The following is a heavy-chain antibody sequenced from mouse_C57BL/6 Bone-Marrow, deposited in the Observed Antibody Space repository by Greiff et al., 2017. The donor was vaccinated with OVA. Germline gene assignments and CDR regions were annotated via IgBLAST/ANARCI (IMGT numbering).Heavy chain of an antibody. J-gene: IGHJ2*01. CDR3: APDSSRYFDY. D-gene: IGHD3-2*01. CDR1: GYAFSSSW. V-gene: IGHV1-82*01. CDR2: IYPGDGDT. Sequence: QVQLQQSGPELVKPGASVKISCKASGYAFSSSWMNWVKQRPGKGLEWIGRIYPGDGDTNYNGKFKGKATLTADKSSSTAYMQLSSLTSEDSAVYFCAPDSSRYFDYWGQGTTLTVSS.